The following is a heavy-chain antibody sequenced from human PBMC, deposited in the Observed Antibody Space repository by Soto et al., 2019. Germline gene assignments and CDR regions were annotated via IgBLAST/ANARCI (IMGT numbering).Heavy chain of an antibody. CDR1: GYSFTDYY. Sequence: ASVKVSCKASGYSFTDYYMHWIRQAPGQGLEWMGWIAPHRDGTEFAQKFQGRITLTGDTSTSTAYMELKGLTSADTAVYFCARGPYGDNAFDIWGQGTVVTVS. CDR2: IAPHRDGT. CDR3: ARGPYGDNAFDI. D-gene: IGHD4-17*01. J-gene: IGHJ3*02. V-gene: IGHV1-2*02.